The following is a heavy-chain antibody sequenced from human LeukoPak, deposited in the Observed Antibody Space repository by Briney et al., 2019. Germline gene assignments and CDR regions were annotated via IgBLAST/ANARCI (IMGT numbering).Heavy chain of an antibody. V-gene: IGHV3-23*01. CDR2: ISGSGGST. CDR1: GFTFSSYA. Sequence: GGSLRLSCAASGFTFSSYAMSWVRQAPGKGLEWVSAISGSGGSTYYANSVKGRFTISRDNAKNSLYLQMNSLRAEDTAVYYCARGSDYDILTGYQGRALGYWGQGTLVTVSS. J-gene: IGHJ4*02. D-gene: IGHD3-9*01. CDR3: ARGSDYDILTGYQGRALGY.